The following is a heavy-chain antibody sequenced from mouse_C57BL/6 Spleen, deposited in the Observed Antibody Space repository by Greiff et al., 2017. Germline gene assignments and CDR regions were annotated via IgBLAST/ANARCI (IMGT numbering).Heavy chain of an antibody. V-gene: IGHV5-9*01. J-gene: IGHJ2*01. CDR1: GFTFSSYT. D-gene: IGHD1-1*01. Sequence: EVQLVESGGGLVKPGGSLKLSCAASGFTFSSYTMSWVRQTPEKRLEWVATISGGGGNTYYPDSVKGRFTISRDNAKNTLYRQMSSLRSEDTALYYCARRSTKEGYFDYWGQGTTLTVSS. CDR2: ISGGGGNT. CDR3: ARRSTKEGYFDY.